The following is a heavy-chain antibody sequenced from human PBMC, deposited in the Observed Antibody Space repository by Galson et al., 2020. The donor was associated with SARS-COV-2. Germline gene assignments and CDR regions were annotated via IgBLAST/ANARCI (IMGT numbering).Heavy chain of an antibody. CDR2: MNPNSGNT. V-gene: IGHV1-8*01. J-gene: IGHJ3*02. CDR3: ARVVRSGDYLDAFDI. Sequence: GESLKISCKASGYTFTSYDINWVRQATGQGLEWMGWMNPNSGNTGYAQKFQGRVTMTRNTSISTAYMELSSLRSEDTAVYYCARVVRSGDYLDAFDIWGQGTMVTVSS. CDR1: GYTFTSYD. D-gene: IGHD4-17*01.